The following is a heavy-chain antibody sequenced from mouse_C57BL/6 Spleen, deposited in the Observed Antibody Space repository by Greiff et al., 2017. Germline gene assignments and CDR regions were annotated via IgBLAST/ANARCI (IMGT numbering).Heavy chain of an antibody. Sequence: LVESGAELVKPGASVKLSCKASGYTFTEYTIHWVKQRSGQGLEWIGWFYPGSGSIKYNEKFKDKATLTADKSSSTVYMELSRLTSEDSAVYFCARHEGRRDYDEGYFDYWGQGTTLTVSS. CDR1: GYTFTEYT. CDR3: ARHEGRRDYDEGYFDY. J-gene: IGHJ2*01. D-gene: IGHD2-4*01. V-gene: IGHV1-62-2*01. CDR2: FYPGSGSI.